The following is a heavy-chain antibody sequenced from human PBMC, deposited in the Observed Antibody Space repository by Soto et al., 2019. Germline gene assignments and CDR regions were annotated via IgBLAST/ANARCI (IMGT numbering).Heavy chain of an antibody. CDR2: IIPIFGTA. J-gene: IGHJ4*02. CDR3: ARAGDSSGYPYYFDY. CDR1: GGTFSSYA. Sequence: ASVKVSCKASGGTFSSYALSWVRQAPGQGLEWMGGIIPIFGTANYAQKFQGRVTITADESTSTAYMELSSLRSEDTAVYYCARAGDSSGYPYYFDYRGQGTLVTVSS. D-gene: IGHD3-22*01. V-gene: IGHV1-69*13.